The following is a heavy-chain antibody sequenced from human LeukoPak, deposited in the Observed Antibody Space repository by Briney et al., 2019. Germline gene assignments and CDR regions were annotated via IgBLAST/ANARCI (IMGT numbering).Heavy chain of an antibody. Sequence: ASVKVSCKASGYTFTSYDINWVRQATGQGLEWMGWMNPNSGSTGYAQKFQGRVTMTRNTSISTAYMELSSLRSEDTAVYYCAREWADPVGTIDAFDIWGQGTMVTVSS. V-gene: IGHV1-8*01. D-gene: IGHD1-26*01. J-gene: IGHJ3*02. CDR3: AREWADPVGTIDAFDI. CDR2: MNPNSGST. CDR1: GYTFTSYD.